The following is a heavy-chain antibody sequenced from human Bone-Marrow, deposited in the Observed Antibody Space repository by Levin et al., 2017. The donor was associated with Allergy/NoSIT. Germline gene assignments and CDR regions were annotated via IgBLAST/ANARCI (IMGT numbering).Heavy chain of an antibody. Sequence: SQTLSLTCTVSGDSISSNYWSWIRQPPRKGLEWIGYISYSGSTNYYPLFKSRVTISLDTSKNQFSLKLTSVTAADTAIYYCARVVSGGGYTKIDYWGQGTLVTVSS. D-gene: IGHD5-18*01. CDR3: ARVVSGGGYTKIDY. CDR2: ISYSGST. V-gene: IGHV4-59*01. CDR1: GDSISSNY. J-gene: IGHJ4*02.